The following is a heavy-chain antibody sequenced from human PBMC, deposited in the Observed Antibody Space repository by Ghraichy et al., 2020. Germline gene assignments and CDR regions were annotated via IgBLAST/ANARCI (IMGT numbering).Heavy chain of an antibody. Sequence: GESLNISCAASGFTFSSYWMSWVRRAPGKGLEWVANINQDGSGKYYVDSVKGRFTISRDNAKNSLYLQMNSLRAEDTAVYYCARLLDEEYYDFWCGYSYYYYMDVWGKGTTVTVSS. CDR1: GFTFSSYW. D-gene: IGHD3-3*01. CDR3: ARLLDEEYYDFWCGYSYYYYMDV. V-gene: IGHV3-7*01. CDR2: INQDGSGK. J-gene: IGHJ6*03.